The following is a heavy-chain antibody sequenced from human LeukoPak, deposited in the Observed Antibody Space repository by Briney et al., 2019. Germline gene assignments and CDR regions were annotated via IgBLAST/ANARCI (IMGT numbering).Heavy chain of an antibody. CDR2: ISYDGSNK. CDR1: GFTFSSYA. CDR3: AREQYNWNYFDY. V-gene: IGHV3-30-3*01. Sequence: GRSLRLSCAASGFTFSSYAMHLVRQAPGKGLEWVAVISYDGSNKYYADSVKGRFTISRDNSKNTLYLQMNSLRAEDTAVYYCAREQYNWNYFDYWGQGTLVTVSS. D-gene: IGHD1-20*01. J-gene: IGHJ4*02.